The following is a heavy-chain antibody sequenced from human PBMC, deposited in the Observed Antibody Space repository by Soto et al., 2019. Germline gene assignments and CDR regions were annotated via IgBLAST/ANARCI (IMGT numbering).Heavy chain of an antibody. CDR3: ARGPLIGTTDWFDP. V-gene: IGHV3-21*01. D-gene: IGHD1-7*01. J-gene: IGHJ5*02. CDR1: GFTSSSYS. Sequence: LRLSCAASGFTSSSYSMNWVRQAPGKGLEWVSSISSSSSYIYYADSVKGRFTISRDNAKNSLYLQMNSLRAEDTAVYYCARGPLIGTTDWFDPWGQGTLVTVSS. CDR2: ISSSSSYI.